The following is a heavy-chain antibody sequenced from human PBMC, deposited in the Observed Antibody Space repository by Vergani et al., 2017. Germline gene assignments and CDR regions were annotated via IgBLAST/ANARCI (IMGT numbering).Heavy chain of an antibody. J-gene: IGHJ4*02. CDR3: ARGKTTRGAH. Sequence: VQLVESGGGVVQPGGSLRLSCAASGFTFSSYSMNWVRQAPGKGLEWVSYISSSSSTIYYADSVKGRFTISRDNAKNSLYLQMNSLRAEDTAVYYCARGKTTRGAHWGQGTLVSVSS. V-gene: IGHV3-48*01. CDR1: GFTFSSYS. D-gene: IGHD1-7*01. CDR2: ISSSSSTI.